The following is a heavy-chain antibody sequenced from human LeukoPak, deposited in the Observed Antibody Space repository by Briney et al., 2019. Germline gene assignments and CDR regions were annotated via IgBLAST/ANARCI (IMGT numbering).Heavy chain of an antibody. Sequence: SETPSLTCAVSGGSISSSNWWSWVRQPPGKGLEWIGEIYHSGSTNYNPSLKSRVTISVDTSKNQFSLKLSSVTAADTAVYYCARPSGYSYGYGIDYWGQGTLVTVSS. V-gene: IGHV4-4*02. CDR1: GGSISSSNW. CDR2: IYHSGST. CDR3: ARPSGYSYGYGIDY. D-gene: IGHD5-18*01. J-gene: IGHJ4*02.